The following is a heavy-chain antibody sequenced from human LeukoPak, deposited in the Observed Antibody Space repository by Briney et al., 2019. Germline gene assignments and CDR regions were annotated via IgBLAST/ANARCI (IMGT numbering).Heavy chain of an antibody. CDR2: IYQSGST. D-gene: IGHD3-3*01. V-gene: IGHV4-38-2*02. Sequence: SETLSLTCSVSSYSISRGYYWGWIRQSLGKGLEWIGNIYQSGSTSYNPSLKSRVTISLDMSKNQFSLKLSSVTAADTAVYYCVREGPIRFLEQIDYWGQGTLVTVSS. CDR1: SYSISRGYY. CDR3: VREGPIRFLEQIDY. J-gene: IGHJ4*02.